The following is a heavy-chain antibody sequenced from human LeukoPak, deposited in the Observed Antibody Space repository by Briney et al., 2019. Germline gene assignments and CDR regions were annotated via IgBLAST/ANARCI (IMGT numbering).Heavy chain of an antibody. CDR2: IYPSDSDT. D-gene: IGHD6-13*01. Sequence: GESLKISCKGSGYRFISYWIGWVRQKPGKGLEWMGIIYPSDSDTRYRPSFQGQVTISADTSISTAYLQWSSLKASDTAMYYCARHPIAAGGAYNWFDPWGQGTLVTVSS. CDR1: GYRFISYW. CDR3: ARHPIAAGGAYNWFDP. J-gene: IGHJ5*02. V-gene: IGHV5-51*01.